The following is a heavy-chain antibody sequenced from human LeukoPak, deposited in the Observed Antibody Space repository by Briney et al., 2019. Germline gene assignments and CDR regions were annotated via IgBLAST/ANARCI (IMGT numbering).Heavy chain of an antibody. Sequence: PGGSLRLSCAASGFTFDDYAMHWVRQAPGKGLEWVSLISGDGGSTYYADSVKGRFTISRDNSKNSLYLQMNSLRTEDTALYYCAEVLMVGDYEGEYFQHWGQGTLVTVSS. J-gene: IGHJ1*01. CDR1: GFTFDDYA. CDR3: AEVLMVGDYEGEYFQH. CDR2: ISGDGGST. D-gene: IGHD4-17*01. V-gene: IGHV3-43*02.